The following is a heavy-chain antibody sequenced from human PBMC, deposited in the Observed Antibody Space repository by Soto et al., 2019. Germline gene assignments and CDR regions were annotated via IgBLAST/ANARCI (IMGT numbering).Heavy chain of an antibody. V-gene: IGHV3-30*18. CDR1: GFSFSSYG. CDR2: ISYDGSNK. J-gene: IGHJ4*02. D-gene: IGHD3-22*01. Sequence: QLQLVESGGGVVQPGRSLRLSCAASGFSFSSYGIHWVRQAPGKGLEWVAVISYDGSNKYYADPVKGRFTISRDNSKNTLYLQMNSLRAEDTAVYYCAKKNRGYYYDSSSIDYWGQGTLVTVSS. CDR3: AKKNRGYYYDSSSIDY.